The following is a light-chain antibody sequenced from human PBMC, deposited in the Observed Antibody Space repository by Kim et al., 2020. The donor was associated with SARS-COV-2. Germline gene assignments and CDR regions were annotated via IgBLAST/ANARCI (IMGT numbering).Light chain of an antibody. CDR2: EVS. J-gene: IGLJ2*01. CDR3: SSYAGSNNLVV. V-gene: IGLV2-8*01. CDR1: SSDIGGYNY. Sequence: QSALTQPPSASGSPGQSVTISCTGTSSDIGGYNYVSWYQQHPGKVPKLMIYEVSKRPSGVPDRFSGSKSDYTASLTVSGLQAEDEADYYCSSYAGSNNLVVFGGGTKLTVL.